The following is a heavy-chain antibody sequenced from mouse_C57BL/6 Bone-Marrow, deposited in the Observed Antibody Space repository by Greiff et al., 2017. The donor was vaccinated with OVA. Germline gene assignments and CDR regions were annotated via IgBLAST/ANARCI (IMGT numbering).Heavy chain of an antibody. Sequence: QVQLQQPGAELVMPGASVKLSCKASGYTFTSYWMHWVKQRPGQGLEWIGEIDPSDSYTNYNQKFKGKSTLTVDKSSSTAYMQRSSLTSEDSAVYYCARDYDPPYYYAMDYWGQGTSVTVSS. J-gene: IGHJ4*01. V-gene: IGHV1-69*01. CDR2: IDPSDSYT. D-gene: IGHD2-4*01. CDR1: GYTFTSYW. CDR3: ARDYDPPYYYAMDY.